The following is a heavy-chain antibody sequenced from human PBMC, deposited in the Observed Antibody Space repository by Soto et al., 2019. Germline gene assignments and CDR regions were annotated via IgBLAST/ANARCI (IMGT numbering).Heavy chain of an antibody. D-gene: IGHD6-13*01. J-gene: IGHJ4*02. CDR3: ARQFKGIAMRDY. V-gene: IGHV4-34*01. Sequence: QVQLQQWGAGLLKPSETRSLTCGVYGGSFRGYYWGGIRQPPGKGLEWIGEINHSGSTNYNNPSLKSRVTISVDTSKNQFSLKLSSVTAADTAVYYCARQFKGIAMRDYWGQGTLVTVSS. CDR2: INHSGST. CDR1: GGSFRGYY.